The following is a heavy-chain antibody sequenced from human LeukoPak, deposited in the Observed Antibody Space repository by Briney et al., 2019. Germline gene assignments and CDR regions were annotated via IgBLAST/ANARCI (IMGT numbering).Heavy chain of an antibody. V-gene: IGHV3-48*03. Sequence: QPGGSLRLSCGASGFTFSSYEMNWVRKAPGKGPEWVSYISSSGSTIYYADSVKGRFTISRDNAKNSLYLQMNSLRAEDTAVYYCARDDDFWSGSGYYYYGMDVWGQGTTVTVSS. J-gene: IGHJ6*02. CDR2: ISSSGSTI. CDR3: ARDDDFWSGSGYYYYGMDV. D-gene: IGHD3-3*01. CDR1: GFTFSSYE.